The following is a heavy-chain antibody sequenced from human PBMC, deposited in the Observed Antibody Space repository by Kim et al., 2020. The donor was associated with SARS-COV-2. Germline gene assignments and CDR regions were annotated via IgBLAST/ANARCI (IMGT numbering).Heavy chain of an antibody. D-gene: IGHD2-15*01. J-gene: IGHJ5*02. CDR3: ARGFCNDVNCFNWFDP. CDR2: INAANGNT. V-gene: IGHV1-3*01. Sequence: ASVKVSCKASGNIFNRYVMHWVRQAPGQRLEWMGWINAANGNTKYSQKFQGRVTITWDTSARTAYMYLSSLTSEDTAVYYCARGFCNDVNCFNWFDPWGQGTLVTVSS. CDR1: GNIFNRYV.